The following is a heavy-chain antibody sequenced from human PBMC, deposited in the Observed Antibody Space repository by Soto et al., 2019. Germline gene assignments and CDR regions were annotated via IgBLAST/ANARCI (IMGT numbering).Heavy chain of an antibody. Sequence: QVQLVQSGAEVKKPGSSVKVSCKASGGTFSSYAISWVRQAPGQGLEWMGGIIPIFGTANYAQKFQGRVKITADESTSTAYMELSSLRSEDTAVYYCARDTTQAAAGPNWFDPWGQGTLVTVSS. CDR1: GGTFSSYA. J-gene: IGHJ5*02. CDR2: IIPIFGTA. D-gene: IGHD6-13*01. CDR3: ARDTTQAAAGPNWFDP. V-gene: IGHV1-69*01.